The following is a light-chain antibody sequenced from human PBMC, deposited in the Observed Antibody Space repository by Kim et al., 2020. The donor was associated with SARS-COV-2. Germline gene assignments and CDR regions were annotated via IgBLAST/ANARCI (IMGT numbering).Light chain of an antibody. J-gene: IGLJ2*01. CDR3: SSRDFGAYLVI. CDR1: NLRSYF. V-gene: IGLV3-19*01. Sequence: AFGQTVRITCQGDNLRSYFASWSQQKPGQAPILVMFDKNNRPSGIPDRFSGSSSGNTASLTITGAQAEDEADYYCSSRDFGAYLVIFGGGTKVTVL. CDR2: DKN.